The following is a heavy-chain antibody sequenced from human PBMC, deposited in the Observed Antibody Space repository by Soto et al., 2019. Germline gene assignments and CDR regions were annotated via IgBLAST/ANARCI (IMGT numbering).Heavy chain of an antibody. V-gene: IGHV3-23*01. CDR3: AKETYYYYGTDV. J-gene: IGHJ6*02. CDR2: IIDSGGYT. Sequence: PGGSLRLSCAASGFTFSSSTMNWVRQAPGKGLEWVSAIIDSGGYTYYADSVKGRFTISRDNSKNTLYLQMNSLRAEDTALYYCAKETYYYYGTDVWGQGTTVTVSS. CDR1: GFTFSSST.